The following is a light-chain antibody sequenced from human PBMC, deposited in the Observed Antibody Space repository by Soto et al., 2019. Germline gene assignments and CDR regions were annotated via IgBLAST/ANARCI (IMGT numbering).Light chain of an antibody. CDR1: QAVPNN. CDR2: EES. J-gene: IGKJ4*01. Sequence: DIHLTQSPSFLSASVGDRVTITCRPSQAVPNNMAWYQQKPGKPPKLLIYEESTLHSGVPSRLSGRKSGTQFTLTIDSLQPEDFATYYWQRVKNYTRTFGGGTKVDIX. V-gene: IGKV1-9*01. CDR3: QRVKNYTRT.